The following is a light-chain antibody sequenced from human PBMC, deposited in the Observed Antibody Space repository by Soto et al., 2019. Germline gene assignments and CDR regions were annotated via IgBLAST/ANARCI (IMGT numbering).Light chain of an antibody. CDR1: QSVNKW. J-gene: IGKJ5*01. Sequence: DIQMTQSPSTLSASVGDRVTITCRASQSVNKWLAWFQQKPGKVPKLLIFDAYTLQTGVQSRFGGGGSGTEFTLTISGLQPDDFATYYCKQYNSYSITFGQGTRLEIK. V-gene: IGKV1-5*01. CDR3: KQYNSYSIT. CDR2: DAY.